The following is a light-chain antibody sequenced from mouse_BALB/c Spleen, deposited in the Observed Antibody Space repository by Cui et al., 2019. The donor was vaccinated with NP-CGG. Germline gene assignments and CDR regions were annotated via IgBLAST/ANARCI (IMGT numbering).Light chain of an antibody. V-gene: IGLV1*01. Sequence: QAVWTPESALSTSPGETVTLTCRSSTGAVTTSNYANWVQEKPDHLFTGLIGGTNNRAPGVPARFSGSLIGDKAALTITGAQTEDEAIYFCALWYSNHWVFGGGTKLTVL. CDR3: ALWYSNHWV. CDR1: TGAVTTSNY. CDR2: GTN. J-gene: IGLJ1*01.